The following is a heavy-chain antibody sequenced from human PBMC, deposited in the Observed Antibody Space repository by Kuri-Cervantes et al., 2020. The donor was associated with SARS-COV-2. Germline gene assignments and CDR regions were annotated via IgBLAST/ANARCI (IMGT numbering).Heavy chain of an antibody. CDR1: GFTFSSYA. V-gene: IGHV3-30-3*01. D-gene: IGHD3-22*01. J-gene: IGHJ3*02. Sequence: GESLKISCAASGFTFSSYAMHWVRQAPGKGLEWVAVISYDGSNKYYADSVKGRFTISRDNSKNTLYLQMNSLRAEGTAVYYCANGGSGYYLHDAFDIWGQGTMVTVSS. CDR2: ISYDGSNK. CDR3: ANGGSGYYLHDAFDI.